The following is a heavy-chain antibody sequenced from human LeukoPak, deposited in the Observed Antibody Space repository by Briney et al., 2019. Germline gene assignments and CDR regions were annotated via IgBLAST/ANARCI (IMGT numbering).Heavy chain of an antibody. CDR1: GYTFTGYY. V-gene: IGHV1-2*02. D-gene: IGHD3-10*01. J-gene: IGHJ3*02. CDR3: ARLPYTMVRGVDDAFDI. Sequence: ASVKVSCKASGYTFTGYYMHWVRQAPGQGLEWMGWINPNSGGTNYAQKFQGGVTMTRDTSISTAYTELSRLRSDDTAVYYCARLPYTMVRGVDDAFDIWGQGTMVTVSS. CDR2: INPNSGGT.